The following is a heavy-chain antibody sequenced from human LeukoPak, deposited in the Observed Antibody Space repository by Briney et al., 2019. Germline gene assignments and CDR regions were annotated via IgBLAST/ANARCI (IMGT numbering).Heavy chain of an antibody. CDR1: GYTFTSYY. J-gene: IGHJ4*02. V-gene: IGHV1-18*04. CDR2: ISAYNGNT. CDR3: ARSGHYYDSSGYLFDY. D-gene: IGHD3-22*01. Sequence: ASVKVSCKASGYTFTSYYMHWVRQAPGQGLEWMGWISAYNGNTNYAQKLQGRVTMTTDTSTSTAYMELRSLRSDDTAVYYCARSGHYYDSSGYLFDYWGQGTLVTVSS.